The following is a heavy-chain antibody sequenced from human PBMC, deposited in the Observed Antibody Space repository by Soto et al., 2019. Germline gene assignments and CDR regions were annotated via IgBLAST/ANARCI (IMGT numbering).Heavy chain of an antibody. Sequence: SETLSLTCTVSGGSVSSGSYYWSWIRQPPGKRLEWIGYISYSGSTNYNPSLKSRVTISVDTSLNQFSLKLSSVTAADTAVYYCASGGWFDPWGQGTLVTVSS. CDR2: ISYSGST. CDR3: ASGGWFDP. D-gene: IGHD2-15*01. V-gene: IGHV4-61*01. CDR1: GGSVSSGSYY. J-gene: IGHJ5*02.